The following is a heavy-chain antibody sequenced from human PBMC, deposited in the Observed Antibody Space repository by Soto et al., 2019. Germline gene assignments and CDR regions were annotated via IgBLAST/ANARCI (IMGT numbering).Heavy chain of an antibody. V-gene: IGHV3-23*01. D-gene: IGHD3-16*02. CDR2: ISNNGDTA. CDR3: AKSRVFIGAIVTLLDS. J-gene: IGHJ4*02. Sequence: EVQLLESGGGLVQPGGSLTLSCATSGFTFSSYAMVWVRQAAEKGLEWVASISNNGDTAYYADSVKGRFTISRGNSENTLYLQMNCLRADDTALYFCAKSRVFIGAIVTLLDSWGQGTQVTVSS. CDR1: GFTFSSYA.